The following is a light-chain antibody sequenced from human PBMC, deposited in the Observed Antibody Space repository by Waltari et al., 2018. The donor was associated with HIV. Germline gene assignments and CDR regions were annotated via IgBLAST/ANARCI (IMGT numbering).Light chain of an antibody. Sequence: SYELTQPPSVSVSPGQTARVTCSGDALPKRYAYWYQQRPGQAPVLLIFRDIKRPSGIPERFSSTSAGTTVTLTIRAVQSEDEADYYCQSTDSSGVYWVFGGGTTLTVL. CDR2: RDI. J-gene: IGLJ3*02. V-gene: IGLV3-25*03. CDR3: QSTDSSGVYWV. CDR1: ALPKRY.